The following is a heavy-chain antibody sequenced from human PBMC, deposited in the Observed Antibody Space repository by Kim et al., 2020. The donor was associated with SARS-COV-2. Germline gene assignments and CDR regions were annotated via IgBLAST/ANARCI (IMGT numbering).Heavy chain of an antibody. CDR3: AKSSGSYTTYYFDY. V-gene: IGHV3-23*01. Sequence: ADAVKGRFTISRDNSKNTLYLQMNSLRAEDTAVYYCAKSSGSYTTYYFDYWGQGTLVTVSS. J-gene: IGHJ4*02. D-gene: IGHD3-10*01.